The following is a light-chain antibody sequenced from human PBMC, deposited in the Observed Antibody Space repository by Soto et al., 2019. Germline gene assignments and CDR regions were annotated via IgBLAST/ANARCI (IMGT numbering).Light chain of an antibody. CDR3: QQYKNWPPLT. CDR2: GAF. Sequence: EIGMTQSPATLSVSPGETATLSCRASQSVSYNLAWYQQKPGQGPRLLIYGAFNRATGIPARFSGSGSGTEFTLTISSLQSEDFAVYYCQQYKNWPPLTCGGGTKVEIK. CDR1: QSVSYN. J-gene: IGKJ4*01. V-gene: IGKV3-15*01.